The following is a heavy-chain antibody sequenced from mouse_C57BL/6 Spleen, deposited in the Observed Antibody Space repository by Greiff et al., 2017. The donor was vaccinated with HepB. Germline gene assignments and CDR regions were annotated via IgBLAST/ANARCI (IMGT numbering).Heavy chain of an antibody. Sequence: QVQLQQPGAELVKPGASVKLSCKASGYTFTSYWMHWVKQRPGQGLEWIGMIHPNSGSTNYNEKFKSKATLTVDKSSSTAYMQLSSLTSEDSAVYYCAKEEDVYGSFAYWGEGTLVTVSA. CDR2: IHPNSGST. CDR3: AKEEDVYGSFAY. D-gene: IGHD1-2*01. V-gene: IGHV1-64*01. J-gene: IGHJ3*01. CDR1: GYTFTSYW.